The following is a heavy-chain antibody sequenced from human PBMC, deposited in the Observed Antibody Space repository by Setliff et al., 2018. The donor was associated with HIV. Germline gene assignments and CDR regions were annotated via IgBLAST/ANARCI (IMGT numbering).Heavy chain of an antibody. V-gene: IGHV3-48*04. CDR3: VRDET. J-gene: IGHJ5*02. CDR1: GFTFSYYS. CDR2: ISSSSSTI. Sequence: GGSLRLSCAASGFTFSYYSMTWVRQAPGKGLEWDSYISSSSSTIYYADSVKGRFTISRDNAKNSLYLQMNSQRAEDTAVYYCVRDETWGQGTLVTVSS.